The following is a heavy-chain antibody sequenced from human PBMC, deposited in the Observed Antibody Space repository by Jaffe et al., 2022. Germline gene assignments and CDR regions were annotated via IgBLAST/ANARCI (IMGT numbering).Heavy chain of an antibody. D-gene: IGHD3-16*02. CDR3: ARDGHLGELSLREAFDI. CDR2: IKQDGSEK. V-gene: IGHV3-7*01. Sequence: EVQLVESGGGLVQPGGSLRLSCAASGFTFSSYWMSWVRQAPGKGLEWVANIKQDGSEKYYVDSVKGRFTISRDNAKNSLYLQMNSLRAEDTAVYYCARDGHLGELSLREAFDIWGQGTMVTVSS. J-gene: IGHJ3*02. CDR1: GFTFSSYW.